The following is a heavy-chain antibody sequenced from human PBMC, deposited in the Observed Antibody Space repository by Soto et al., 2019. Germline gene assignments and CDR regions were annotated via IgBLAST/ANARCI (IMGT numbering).Heavy chain of an antibody. CDR1: DDSINSDKYY. Sequence: QLQLQESGPGLVKPSETLSLTCSVSDDSINSDKYYWGWIRPPPGKGLEWIGSIYYRGNAYYNPTPPTRGTISLDKAKSQFSLKLNSVTAADADVYFCARLEGLATISYYFDFWGPGALVTVSS. D-gene: IGHD5-12*01. J-gene: IGHJ4*02. V-gene: IGHV4-39*01. CDR2: IYYRGNA. CDR3: ARLEGLATISYYFDF.